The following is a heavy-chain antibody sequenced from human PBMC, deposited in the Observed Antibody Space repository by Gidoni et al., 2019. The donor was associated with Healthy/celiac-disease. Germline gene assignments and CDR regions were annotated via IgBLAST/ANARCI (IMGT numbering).Heavy chain of an antibody. Sequence: QVQLVESGGGVVQPGRSLRLSCASSGFTFSSYGMHWVRQAPGKGLEWVAVISYDGSNKYYAYSVKGRFTISRDNSKNTLYLQMNSLRAEDTAVYYCAKDQRVLLWFGEFDYWGQGTLVTVSS. CDR3: AKDQRVLLWFGEFDY. CDR2: ISYDGSNK. V-gene: IGHV3-30*18. D-gene: IGHD3-10*01. J-gene: IGHJ4*02. CDR1: GFTFSSYG.